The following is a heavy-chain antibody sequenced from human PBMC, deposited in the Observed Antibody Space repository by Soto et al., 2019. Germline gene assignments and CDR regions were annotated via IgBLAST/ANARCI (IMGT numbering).Heavy chain of an antibody. D-gene: IGHD6-13*01. Sequence: EVQLLESGGGSVQPGGSLRLSCAASGFTFGSYAMSWVRQAPGKGLEWVSGISGSGGRTYYADSVKGRFTISRDNSKTTLYLQMNSLRAEDTAVYYCVKGTIIAAAGFDYWGQGTLVTVSS. J-gene: IGHJ4*02. CDR2: ISGSGGRT. CDR1: GFTFGSYA. CDR3: VKGTIIAAAGFDY. V-gene: IGHV3-23*01.